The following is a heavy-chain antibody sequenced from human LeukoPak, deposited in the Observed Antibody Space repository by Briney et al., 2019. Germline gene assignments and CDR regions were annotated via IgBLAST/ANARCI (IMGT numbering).Heavy chain of an antibody. CDR2: IYYSGSN. D-gene: IGHD3-3*01. Sequence: PSETLSLTCTVSGGTISSSSYYWGWHRQPPGKGLEWIGSIYYSGSNYYRLSLKRRVTISVDTSKNQFSLKLSSVTNSDASVYCCAMSILLFLDWLFEPYYFDYWGQGTLVTVSS. J-gene: IGHJ4*02. CDR3: AMSILLFLDWLFEPYYFDY. V-gene: IGHV4-39*07. CDR1: GGTISSSSYY.